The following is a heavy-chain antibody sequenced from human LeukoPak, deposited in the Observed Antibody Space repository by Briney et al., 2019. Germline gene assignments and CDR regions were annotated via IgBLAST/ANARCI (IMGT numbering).Heavy chain of an antibody. CDR2: INHSGST. J-gene: IGHJ5*02. CDR3: ARRHRIAVAGGGWFDP. V-gene: IGHV4-34*01. Sequence: PSETLSLTCAVYGGSFSGYYWSWIRQPPGKGLEWIGEINHSGSTNYNPSLKSRVTISVDTSKNQFSLKLSSVTAADTAVYYCARRHRIAVAGGGWFDPWGQGTLVTVSS. CDR1: GGSFSGYY. D-gene: IGHD6-19*01.